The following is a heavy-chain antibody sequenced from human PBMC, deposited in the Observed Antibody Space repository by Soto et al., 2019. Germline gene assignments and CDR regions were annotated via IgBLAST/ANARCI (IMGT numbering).Heavy chain of an antibody. J-gene: IGHJ4*02. Sequence: QVQLQQWGAGLLKPSETLSLTCAVYGGSFSGYYWSWIRQPPGKGLEWIGEINQSGSTNYNPSLXXRXPISVDTSKNQFSLKLSSVTAADTAVYYRARTYSSSWSPFDSWGQGTLVTVSS. CDR2: INQSGST. CDR3: ARTYSSSWSPFDS. D-gene: IGHD6-13*01. V-gene: IGHV4-34*01. CDR1: GGSFSGYY.